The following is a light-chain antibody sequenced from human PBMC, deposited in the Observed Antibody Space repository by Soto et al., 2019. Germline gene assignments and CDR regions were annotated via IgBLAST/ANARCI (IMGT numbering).Light chain of an antibody. CDR1: QSVTSSY. V-gene: IGKV3-20*01. J-gene: IGKJ1*01. CDR3: QQYGNSPQT. CDR2: GAS. Sequence: EIVLTQSPGTLSLSPGERATLSCRASQSVTSSYLAWYQQNPGQAPRLLIYGASTRATGIPDRFSGSGSGTDFTLTIARLEPGDFAVYYCQQYGNSPQTFGQGTKVDIK.